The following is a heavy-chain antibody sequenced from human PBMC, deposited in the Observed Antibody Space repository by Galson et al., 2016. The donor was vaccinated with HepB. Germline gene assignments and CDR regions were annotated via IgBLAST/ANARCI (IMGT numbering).Heavy chain of an antibody. D-gene: IGHD5-18*01. V-gene: IGHV3-11*01. CDR1: GFTFSAHY. CDR3: TRDPDTSSKVDV. CDR2: IDSSGRPL. Sequence: SLRLSCAASGFTFSAHYMSWLRQAPGKGLEWISYIDSSGRPLYYADSVKGRFTISRDNVRNTLYLGMNGLRDEDTAIYYCTRDPDTSSKVDVWGQGATVIVSS. J-gene: IGHJ6*02.